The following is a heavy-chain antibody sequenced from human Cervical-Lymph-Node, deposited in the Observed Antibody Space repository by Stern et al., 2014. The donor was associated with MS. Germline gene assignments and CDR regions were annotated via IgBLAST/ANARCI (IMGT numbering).Heavy chain of an antibody. CDR3: AKPAVARYFDY. J-gene: IGHJ4*02. D-gene: IGHD6-19*01. V-gene: IGHV3-30-3*02. Sequence: QLVQSGGGVVQPGRSLRLSCAASGFTFGSHTMHWVRQAPGKGLDWVAVISYDGSNQHYADSVKGRFTISRDNSNNTLYLQMNSLRPEDTAVYYCAKPAVARYFDYWGQGTQVTVSS. CDR1: GFTFGSHT. CDR2: ISYDGSNQ.